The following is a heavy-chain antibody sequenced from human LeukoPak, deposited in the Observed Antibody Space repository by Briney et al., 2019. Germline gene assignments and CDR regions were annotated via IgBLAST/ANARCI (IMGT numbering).Heavy chain of an antibody. Sequence: GGSLRLSCAASGFTFSNAWMSWVRQAPGKGLEWVGRIKSKTDGGTTDYAAPVKGRFTISRDDSKNTLYLQMNSLKTEDTAVYYCTTDPIVVVPAAIVYPGARFDPWGQGTLVTVSS. CDR2: IKSKTDGGTT. D-gene: IGHD2-2*02. J-gene: IGHJ5*02. V-gene: IGHV3-15*01. CDR3: TTDPIVVVPAAIVYPGARFDP. CDR1: GFTFSNAW.